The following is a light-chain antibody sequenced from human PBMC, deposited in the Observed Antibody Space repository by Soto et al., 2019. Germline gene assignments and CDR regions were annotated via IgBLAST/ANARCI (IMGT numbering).Light chain of an antibody. CDR3: QQYNSYSWT. Sequence: DIQMTQSPSTLSPSVGDRVTITCRASQRISSWLAWYQQKPGKAPKLLVYDASTLESGVPSRFSGSGAGTEFTLTICSLQPDDFATCYCQQYNSYSWTFGQGTKVEIK. J-gene: IGKJ1*01. CDR1: QRISSW. CDR2: DAS. V-gene: IGKV1-5*01.